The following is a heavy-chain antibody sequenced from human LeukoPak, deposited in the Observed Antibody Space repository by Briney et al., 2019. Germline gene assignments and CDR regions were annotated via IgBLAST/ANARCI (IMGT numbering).Heavy chain of an antibody. V-gene: IGHV3-21*01. CDR1: GFIFSTHT. CDR3: ARVPGYTYGLDY. D-gene: IGHD5-18*01. J-gene: IGHJ4*02. Sequence: GGSLRLSCAASGFIFSTHTIIWVRQAPGKGLEWVSSISSTSSSIYYADSVKGRFTISGDNARNSLYLQLNSLRAEDTAVYYCARVPGYTYGLDYWGQGTLVTVSS. CDR2: ISSTSSSI.